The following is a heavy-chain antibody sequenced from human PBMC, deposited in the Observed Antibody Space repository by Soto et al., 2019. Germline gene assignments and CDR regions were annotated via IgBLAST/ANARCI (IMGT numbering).Heavy chain of an antibody. CDR1: GYSFTSYW. CDR3: ARTLRGGRWYGYYFDY. D-gene: IGHD6-13*01. J-gene: IGHJ4*02. CDR2: IYPGDSDT. V-gene: IGHV5-51*01. Sequence: GESLKISCKGSGYSFTSYWIGWVRQMPGKGLEWMGIIYPGDSDTRYSPSFQGQVTISADKSISTAYLQWSSLKASGTAMYYCARTLRGGRWYGYYFDYWGQGTLVTVSS.